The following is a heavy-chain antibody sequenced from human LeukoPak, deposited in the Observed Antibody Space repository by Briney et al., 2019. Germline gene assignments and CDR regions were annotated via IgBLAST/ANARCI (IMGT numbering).Heavy chain of an antibody. J-gene: IGHJ4*02. D-gene: IGHD3-9*01. CDR1: GFTLSSYS. V-gene: IGHV3-21*01. Sequence: GGSLRLSCAASGFTLSSYSMNWVRQAPGKGLEWVSSISSSSSYIYYADSVKGRFTISRDNAKNSLYLQMNSLRAEDTAVYYCARDWGGRDILTGPNFDYWGQGTLVTVSS. CDR3: ARDWGGRDILTGPNFDY. CDR2: ISSSSSYI.